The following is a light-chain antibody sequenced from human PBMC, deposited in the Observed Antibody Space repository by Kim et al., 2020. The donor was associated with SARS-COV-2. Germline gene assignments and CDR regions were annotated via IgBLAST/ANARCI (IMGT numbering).Light chain of an antibody. Sequence: SESPGQTASITCSGDKLGDKYACWYQQKPGQSLVLVIYQDSKRPSGIPERFSGSNSGNTATLTISGTQAMDEADYYCQAWDSSTVVFGGGTQLTVL. CDR2: QDS. J-gene: IGLJ2*01. CDR1: KLGDKY. CDR3: QAWDSSTVV. V-gene: IGLV3-1*01.